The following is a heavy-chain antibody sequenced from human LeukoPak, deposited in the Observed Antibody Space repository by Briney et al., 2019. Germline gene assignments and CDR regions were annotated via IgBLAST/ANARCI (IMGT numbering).Heavy chain of an antibody. CDR1: GGSISSGDYY. D-gene: IGHD3-3*01. CDR3: ARGPPGALEWLPSEAYFDY. Sequence: SETLSLTCTVSGGSISSGDYYWSWIRQPPGKGLEWIGYIYYSGSTYYNPSLKSRVTISVDTSKNQFSLKLSSVTAADTAVYYCARGPPGALEWLPSEAYFDYWGQGTLVTVSS. V-gene: IGHV4-30-4*02. J-gene: IGHJ4*02. CDR2: IYYSGST.